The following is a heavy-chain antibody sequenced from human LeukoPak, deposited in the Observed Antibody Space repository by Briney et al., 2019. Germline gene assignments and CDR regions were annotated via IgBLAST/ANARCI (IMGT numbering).Heavy chain of an antibody. CDR3: ARGRDRSKTGDH. D-gene: IGHD5-24*01. Sequence: PSETLSLTCDVYGGSCDDYYCSWIRQPPGKGLEWIGEIHPSEGFYYNSSLVSRVTISIDPSKTHFSLRLASVTAADTAFYYCARGRDRSKTGDHWGQGSLVTVSS. CDR2: IHPSEGF. CDR1: GGSCDDYY. J-gene: IGHJ4*02. V-gene: IGHV4-34*01.